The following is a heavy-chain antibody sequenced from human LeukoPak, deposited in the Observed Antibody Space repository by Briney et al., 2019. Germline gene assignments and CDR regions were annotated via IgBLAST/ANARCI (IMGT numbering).Heavy chain of an antibody. J-gene: IGHJ4*02. CDR1: GFTFSNYW. D-gene: IGHD6-6*01. Sequence: GGSLRVSCVASGFTFSNYWMTWVRQAPGKGLEWVANIKQDGSVIYYVGSVRGRFTISRDNARNSAYLQMNSLRVEDTAVYYCARIGYSSSSFDYWGQGTLVTVSS. V-gene: IGHV3-7*01. CDR3: ARIGYSSSSFDY. CDR2: IKQDGSVI.